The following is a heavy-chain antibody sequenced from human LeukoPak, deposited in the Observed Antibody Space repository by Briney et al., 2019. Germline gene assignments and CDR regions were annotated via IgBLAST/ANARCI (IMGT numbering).Heavy chain of an antibody. CDR1: GGSISSYY. CDR3: ARARGHIAARPVDY. V-gene: IGHV4-59*12. CDR2: IYYSGST. Sequence: SETLSLTCTVSGGSISSYYWSWIRQPPGKGLEWIGYIYYSGSTYYNPSLKSRVTISVDRSKNQFSLKLSSVTAADTAVYYCARARGHIAARPVDYWGQGTLVTVSS. D-gene: IGHD6-6*01. J-gene: IGHJ4*02.